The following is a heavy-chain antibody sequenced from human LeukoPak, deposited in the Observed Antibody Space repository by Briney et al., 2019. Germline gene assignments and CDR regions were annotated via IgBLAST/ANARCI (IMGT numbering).Heavy chain of an antibody. CDR2: INPSGGST. J-gene: IGHJ3*02. CDR1: GYTFTSYY. Sequence: ASVKVPCKASGYTFTSYYMHWVRQAPGQGLEWMGIINPSGGSTSCAQKFQGRVTMTRDMSTSTVYTELSSLRSEDTAVYYCARDLGATVPLRAFDIWGQGTMVTVSS. V-gene: IGHV1-46*01. D-gene: IGHD1-26*01. CDR3: ARDLGATVPLRAFDI.